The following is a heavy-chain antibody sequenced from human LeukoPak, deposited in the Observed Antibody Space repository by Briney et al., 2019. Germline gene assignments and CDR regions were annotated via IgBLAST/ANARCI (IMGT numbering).Heavy chain of an antibody. CDR1: GYTFTSYG. J-gene: IGHJ4*02. V-gene: IGHV1-18*01. Sequence: ASVKVSCKASGYTFTSYGISWVRQAPGQGLEWMGWISACNGNTNYAQKLQGRVTMTTDTSTSTAYMELRSLRSDDTAVYYCAREATDYDFWSGLSDYWGQGTLVTVSS. CDR3: AREATDYDFWSGLSDY. D-gene: IGHD3-3*01. CDR2: ISACNGNT.